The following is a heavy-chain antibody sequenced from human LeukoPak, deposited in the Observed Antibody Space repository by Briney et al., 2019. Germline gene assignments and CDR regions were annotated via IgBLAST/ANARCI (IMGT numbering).Heavy chain of an antibody. CDR1: GGSISSYY. CDR2: IYSSRST. V-gene: IGHV4-4*07. Sequence: PSETLSLTCTVSGGSISSYYWSWIRQSAGKGLEWIGRIYSSRSTNYNPSLKSRVTMSADTSKNQFSLKLSSVTAADTAVYYCARDGYATMDERFDYWGQGTLVTVSS. J-gene: IGHJ4*02. D-gene: IGHD2-2*03. CDR3: ARDGYATMDERFDY.